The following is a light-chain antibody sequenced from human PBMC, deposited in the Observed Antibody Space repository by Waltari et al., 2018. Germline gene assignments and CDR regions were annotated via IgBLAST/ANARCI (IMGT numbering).Light chain of an antibody. CDR1: QDISNY. Sequence: DIQMTQSPSSLSASVGDRVTITCQASQDISNYINWYQQKPGKAPKLLIYDASNLETGFPSRFSGSGSGTDFTFTISSLQPEDIATYYCQQYDNLPPYTFGQGTKLEIK. J-gene: IGKJ2*01. CDR3: QQYDNLPPYT. CDR2: DAS. V-gene: IGKV1-33*01.